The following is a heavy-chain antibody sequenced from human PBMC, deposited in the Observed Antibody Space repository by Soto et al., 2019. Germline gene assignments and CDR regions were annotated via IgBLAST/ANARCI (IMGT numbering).Heavy chain of an antibody. CDR3: ARDSGPAGGGACDI. CDR2: VDVGGGST. CDR1: GFTFSTHA. J-gene: IGHJ3*02. Sequence: EVQLLESGGGLVQPGGSLRLSCAASGFTFSTHAMIWVRQAPGKGLNWVSTVDVGGGSTYYTDSVKGRFTVSRDNSKNSVSLQLTTLRAEDTAISFCARDSGPAGGGACDIWGQGTMVTVSS. V-gene: IGHV3-23*01. D-gene: IGHD6-25*01.